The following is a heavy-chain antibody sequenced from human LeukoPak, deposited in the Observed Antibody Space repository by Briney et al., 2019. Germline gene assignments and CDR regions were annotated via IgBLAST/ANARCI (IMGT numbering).Heavy chain of an antibody. CDR1: GFTFATYA. Sequence: KTGGSLRLSCAASGFTFATYAMSWVRQPPGKGLEWVSSISGSSSYIYYADSVKGRFTISRDNANNSLSLQMNSLRAEDTAVYFCTRASGYGVADYWGQGILVSVSS. CDR3: TRASGYGVADY. J-gene: IGHJ4*01. D-gene: IGHD5-12*01. CDR2: ISGSSSYI. V-gene: IGHV3-21*01.